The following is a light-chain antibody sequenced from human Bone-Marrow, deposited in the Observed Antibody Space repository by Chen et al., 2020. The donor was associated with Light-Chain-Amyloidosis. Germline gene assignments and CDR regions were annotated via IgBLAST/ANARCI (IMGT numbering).Light chain of an antibody. CDR1: DLPTKY. CDR2: RDT. V-gene: IGLV3-25*03. J-gene: IGLJ2*01. CDR3: QSADSSGTYEVI. Sequence: SYALTQPPSVSVSPGQTARLTCSGDDLPTKYAYWYQQKPGKAPVLVIHRDTERPSGISERFSGSSSGTTATLTISGVQAEDEADYHCQSADSSGTYEVIFGVGTKLTVL.